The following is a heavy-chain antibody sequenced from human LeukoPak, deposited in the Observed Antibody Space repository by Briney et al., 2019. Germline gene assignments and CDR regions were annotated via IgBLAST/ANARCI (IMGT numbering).Heavy chain of an antibody. J-gene: IGHJ5*01. CDR2: FGAYAART. D-gene: IGHD1-26*01. CDR1: GFNFSSFA. CDR3: AKDPLGGGSSLINWFDS. V-gene: IGHV3-23*01. Sequence: GGSLRLSCAASGFNFSSFAMTWVRQAPGRGLEWVSTFGAYAARTYYADSVKGRFTTSRENSKSTLSLQMNSLRAEDTALYYCAKDPLGGGSSLINWFDSWGQGVWVTVSS.